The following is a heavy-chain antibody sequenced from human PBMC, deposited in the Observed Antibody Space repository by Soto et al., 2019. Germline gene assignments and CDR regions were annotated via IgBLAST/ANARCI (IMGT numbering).Heavy chain of an antibody. D-gene: IGHD2-15*01. CDR3: ARGHCSGGTCYSGAFDI. Sequence: GGSLRLSCAASGFTFSSYAMSWVRQAPGKGPEWVSSVNWNGADTGYADSVKGRFTISRDNAKKFLYLQMNSLRADDTALYHCARGHCSGGTCYSGAFDIWGQGTMVTVSS. V-gene: IGHV3-20*01. CDR1: GFTFSSYA. CDR2: VNWNGADT. J-gene: IGHJ3*02.